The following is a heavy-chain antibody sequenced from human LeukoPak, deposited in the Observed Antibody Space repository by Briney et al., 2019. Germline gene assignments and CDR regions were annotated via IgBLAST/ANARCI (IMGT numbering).Heavy chain of an antibody. CDR1: GFIFDDYA. D-gene: IGHD5-18*01. J-gene: IGHJ4*02. Sequence: GGSLRLSCAASGFIFDDYAMHWVRQAPGKGLEWVPGISWNNDKIDYADSVKGRFTISRDNAKNSLYLQMNSLRAEDMAFYYCAKDKVRKGYTYGTFDYWGQGTLVTVSS. CDR3: AKDKVRKGYTYGTFDY. V-gene: IGHV3-9*03. CDR2: ISWNNDKI.